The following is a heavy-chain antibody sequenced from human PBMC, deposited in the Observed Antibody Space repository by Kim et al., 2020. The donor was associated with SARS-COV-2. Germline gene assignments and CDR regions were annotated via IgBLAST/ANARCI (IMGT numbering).Heavy chain of an antibody. CDR2: ISSDATKQ. D-gene: IGHD1-26*01. V-gene: IGHV3-30*03. J-gene: IGHJ3*01. Sequence: LSLTCAASGFAFKHNGMHWVRQAPGKGLEWVAYISSDATKQYYRGSVKGRFSISRDNSRNTLYLQMRSLKVEDTAAYYCAGQSGSYYRAVDVWGPGTRVVVSA. CDR3: AGQSGSYYRAVDV. CDR1: GFAFKHNG.